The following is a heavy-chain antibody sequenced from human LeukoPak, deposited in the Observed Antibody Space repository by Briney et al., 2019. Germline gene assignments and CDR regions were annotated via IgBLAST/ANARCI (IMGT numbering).Heavy chain of an antibody. V-gene: IGHV3-23*01. Sequence: GGSLRLSCAAAGFIFSSYAMNWVRQAPGNGLEWVSAISGSGGSPYYADSVKGRFTISRDNSKNTLFLQMNSLRAEDTAVYYCAKGYTVTTTLVDYWGQGTLVTVSS. J-gene: IGHJ4*02. CDR1: GFIFSSYA. CDR3: AKGYTVTTTLVDY. CDR2: ISGSGGSP. D-gene: IGHD4-17*01.